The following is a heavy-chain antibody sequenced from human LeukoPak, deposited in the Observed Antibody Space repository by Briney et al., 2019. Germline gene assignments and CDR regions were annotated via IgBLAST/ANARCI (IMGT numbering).Heavy chain of an antibody. CDR3: AKDTWGSRRSGSYSFYYYGMDV. V-gene: IGHV3-43*02. CDR1: GFTFDDYA. Sequence: GGSLRLSCAASGFTFDDYAMHWVRQAPGKGLDWVSLISGDGGSTYYADSVKGRFTISRDNSKNSLYLQMNSLRTEDTALYYCAKDTWGSRRSGSYSFYYYGMDVWGQGTTVTVSS. D-gene: IGHD3-10*01. CDR2: ISGDGGST. J-gene: IGHJ6*02.